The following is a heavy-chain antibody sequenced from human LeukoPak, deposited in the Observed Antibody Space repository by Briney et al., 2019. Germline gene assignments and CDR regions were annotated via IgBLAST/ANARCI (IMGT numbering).Heavy chain of an antibody. Sequence: SETLSLTCTVSGGSISSYYWSWIRQPAGKGLEWIGRIYTSGSTNYNPSLKSRVTMSVDTSKNPFSLKLSSVTAADTAVYYCARDVGSSWYEDYFDYWGQGTLVTVSS. CDR1: GGSISSYY. CDR3: ARDVGSSWYEDYFDY. CDR2: IYTSGST. J-gene: IGHJ4*02. V-gene: IGHV4-4*07. D-gene: IGHD6-13*01.